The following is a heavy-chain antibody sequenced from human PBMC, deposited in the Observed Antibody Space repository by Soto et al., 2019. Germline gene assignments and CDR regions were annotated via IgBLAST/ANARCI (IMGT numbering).Heavy chain of an antibody. J-gene: IGHJ6*02. CDR2: ISSSGSTI. CDR1: GFTFSDYY. CDR3: ARLWFGELLYYYYGMDV. D-gene: IGHD3-10*01. V-gene: IGHV3-11*01. Sequence: PGGSLRLSCAASGFTFSDYYMSWIRQAPGKGLEWVSYISSSGSTIYYADSVKGRFTISRDNAKNSLYLQMNSLRAEDTAVYYCARLWFGELLYYYYGMDVWGQGTTVTVSS.